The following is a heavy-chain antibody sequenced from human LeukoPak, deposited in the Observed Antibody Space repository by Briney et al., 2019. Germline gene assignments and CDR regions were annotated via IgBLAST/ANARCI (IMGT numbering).Heavy chain of an antibody. V-gene: IGHV3-30*18. D-gene: IGHD2-15*01. CDR1: GFTFSSYG. J-gene: IGHJ6*03. CDR2: ISYDGSNK. Sequence: PGGSLRLSCAASGFTFSSYGMHWVRQAPGKGLEWVAVISYDGSNKYYADSVKGRFTISRDNSKNTLYLQMNSLRAEDTAVYYCAKAMRVVAASRKFANYYYMDVWGKGTTVTVSS. CDR3: AKAMRVVAASRKFANYYYMDV.